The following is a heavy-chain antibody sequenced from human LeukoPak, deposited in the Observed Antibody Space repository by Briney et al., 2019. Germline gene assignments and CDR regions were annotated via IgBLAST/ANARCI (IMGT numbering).Heavy chain of an antibody. Sequence: PGGSLILSCAASGFTFSNYGMHWVRQAPGKGLEWVAVIWYDGSNKYYADSVRGRFTISRDNSKNTLYLQMNSLRAEDTAVYYCAKDGDSGDFDYWGQGTLVTVSS. CDR2: IWYDGSNK. V-gene: IGHV3-30*02. CDR3: AKDGDSGDFDY. J-gene: IGHJ4*02. CDR1: GFTFSNYG. D-gene: IGHD3-10*01.